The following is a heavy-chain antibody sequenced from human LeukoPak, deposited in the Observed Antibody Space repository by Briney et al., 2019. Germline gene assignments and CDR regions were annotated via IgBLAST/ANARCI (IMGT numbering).Heavy chain of an antibody. CDR1: GYTFTHYG. D-gene: IGHD4-23*01. J-gene: IGHJ4*02. V-gene: IGHV1-18*01. CDR3: ARDVSAGNSEFFDY. Sequence: ASVKLSCKASGYTFTHYGINWVRQAPGQGLEWMGWISGFNGNTNYAQKLQGRLTMTTDTSTSTAYMELRSLRSDDTALYYCARDVSAGNSEFFDYWGQGTLVTVSS. CDR2: ISGFNGNT.